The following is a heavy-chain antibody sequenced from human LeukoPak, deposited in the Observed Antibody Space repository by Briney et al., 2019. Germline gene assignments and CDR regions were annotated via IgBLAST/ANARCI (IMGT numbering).Heavy chain of an antibody. CDR2: ITGNGGST. Sequence: SGGSLRLSCAASGFTFRTYATTWVRQAPGKGLEWVSSITGNGGSTYYADSVKGRFSISRDNSKNTLYLQMDSLRAEDTAVYHCARDSGSYLQPTDYWGQGTLVTVSS. CDR1: GFTFRTYA. CDR3: ARDSGSYLQPTDY. V-gene: IGHV3-23*01. J-gene: IGHJ4*02. D-gene: IGHD1-26*01.